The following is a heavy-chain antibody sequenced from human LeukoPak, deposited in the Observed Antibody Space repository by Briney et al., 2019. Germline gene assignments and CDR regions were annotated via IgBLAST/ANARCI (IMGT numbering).Heavy chain of an antibody. CDR2: ISAYNGNT. Sequence: AASVKVSCKASGYTFTSCGISWVRQAPGQGLEWMGWISAYNGNTNYAQKLQGRVTMTTDTSTSTAYMELRSLRSDDTAVYYCARDGSGVVVTAPYYYYGMDVWGQGTTVTVSS. CDR1: GYTFTSCG. D-gene: IGHD2-21*02. J-gene: IGHJ6*02. V-gene: IGHV1-18*01. CDR3: ARDGSGVVVTAPYYYYGMDV.